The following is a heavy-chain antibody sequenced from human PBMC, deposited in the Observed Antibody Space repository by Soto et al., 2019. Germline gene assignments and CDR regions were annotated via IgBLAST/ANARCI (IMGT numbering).Heavy chain of an antibody. CDR2: ISGSGGST. V-gene: IGHV3-23*01. D-gene: IGHD2-8*01. CDR3: GKAGDQMATGAPFTYYYFMDV. CDR1: GFTFSSYA. J-gene: IGHJ6*03. Sequence: GGSLRLSCAASGFTFSSYAMGWVRQAPGKGLEWISAISGSGGSTYYADSVKGRFTISRDNSKNTLYLQMNSLRAEDTAVYYCGKAGDQMATGAPFTYYYFMDVWGKGTTVTVSS.